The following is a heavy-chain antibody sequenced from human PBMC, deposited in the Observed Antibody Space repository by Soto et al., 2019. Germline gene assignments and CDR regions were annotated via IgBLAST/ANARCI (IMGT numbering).Heavy chain of an antibody. D-gene: IGHD3-22*01. V-gene: IGHV1-18*01. Sequence: ASVKVSCKASGYTFTSYGISWVRQAPGQGLEWMGWISAYNGNTNYAQKLQGRVTMTTDTSTSTAYMELRSLRSDDTAVYYCARTYYYDSSPSGADYWGQGTLVTVPQ. CDR1: GYTFTSYG. CDR2: ISAYNGNT. CDR3: ARTYYYDSSPSGADY. J-gene: IGHJ4*02.